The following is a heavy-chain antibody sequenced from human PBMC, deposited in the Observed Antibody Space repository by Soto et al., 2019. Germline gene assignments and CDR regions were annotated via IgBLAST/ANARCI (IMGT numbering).Heavy chain of an antibody. V-gene: IGHV1-18*04. CDR1: GYTFTSYG. CDR3: ARLWQGYDILTGYYPDGFDI. J-gene: IGHJ3*02. CDR2: ISTYSGNT. D-gene: IGHD3-9*01. Sequence: QVQLVQSGAEVKKPGASVKVSCKASGYTFTSYGISWVRQAPGQGLEWMGWISTYSGNTNYAQKTQDRVTMTTDTSTSTAYMELRSLRSDDTAVYYCARLWQGYDILTGYYPDGFDIWGQGTMVTVSP.